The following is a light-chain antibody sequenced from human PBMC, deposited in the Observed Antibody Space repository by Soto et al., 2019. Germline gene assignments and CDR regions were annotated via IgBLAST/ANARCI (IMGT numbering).Light chain of an antibody. V-gene: IGKV1-8*01. J-gene: IGKJ1*01. CDR2: AAS. Sequence: AIRMTQSPSSLSASTGDRVTITCRASQGLSSYLAWYQQKPGKAPKLLIYAASTLQSGVPSRFSGSGSGTDFTITISCMQSEDFATYYYQQYYSYTSFGQGTTVEIK. CDR1: QGLSSY. CDR3: QQYYSYTS.